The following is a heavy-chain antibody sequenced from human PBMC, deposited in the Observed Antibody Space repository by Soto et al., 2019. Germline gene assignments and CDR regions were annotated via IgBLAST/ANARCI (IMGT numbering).Heavy chain of an antibody. CDR2: INAGNGNT. Sequence: EASVKVSCKASGYTFTSYAMHWVRQAPGQRLEWMGWINAGNGNTKYSQKFQGRVTITRDTSASTAYMELSSLRSEDTAVYYCAREMEKQLVLKDYWGQGTLVTVSS. CDR1: GYTFTSYA. J-gene: IGHJ4*02. V-gene: IGHV1-3*01. CDR3: AREMEKQLVLKDY. D-gene: IGHD6-13*01.